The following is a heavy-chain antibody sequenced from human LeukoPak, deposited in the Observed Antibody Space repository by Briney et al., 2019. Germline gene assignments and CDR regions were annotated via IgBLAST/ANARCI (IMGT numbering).Heavy chain of an antibody. Sequence: PGGSLRLSCAASGFAFSSYTMNWVRQAPGKGLEWVSSISSSSSYIYYADSVKGRFTISRDNAKNSLYLQMNSLRAEDTAVYYCARETDSTLFDYWGQGTLVTVPS. CDR3: ARETDSTLFDY. CDR1: GFAFSSYT. CDR2: ISSSSSYI. J-gene: IGHJ4*02. V-gene: IGHV3-21*01. D-gene: IGHD2-2*01.